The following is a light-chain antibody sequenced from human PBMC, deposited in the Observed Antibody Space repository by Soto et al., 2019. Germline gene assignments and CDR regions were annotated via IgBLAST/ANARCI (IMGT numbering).Light chain of an antibody. Sequence: EIVMTQSPATLSVSPGERATRSCRASQSVSSNLAWYQQKPGQALRLLIYGASTRATGIPARISGSGSGTEFTLTISSLQSEDFAVYYCRQYNNWPSWTLGQGTKVDIK. CDR2: GAS. CDR1: QSVSSN. V-gene: IGKV3-15*01. CDR3: RQYNNWPSWT. J-gene: IGKJ1*01.